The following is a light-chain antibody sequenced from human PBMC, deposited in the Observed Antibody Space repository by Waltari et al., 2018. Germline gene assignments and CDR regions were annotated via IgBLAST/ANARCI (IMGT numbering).Light chain of an antibody. V-gene: IGKV1-17*03. Sequence: DIQVTQSPSAMSAFVGDRITITCRASQDIDNLLAWFQQKPGQAPKRLIYAASNLQSGVPSRFSGSGSGRDFTLTISSLQPEDFATYYCLQHGAYPWAFGQGP. CDR1: QDIDNL. CDR3: LQHGAYPWA. J-gene: IGKJ1*01. CDR2: AAS.